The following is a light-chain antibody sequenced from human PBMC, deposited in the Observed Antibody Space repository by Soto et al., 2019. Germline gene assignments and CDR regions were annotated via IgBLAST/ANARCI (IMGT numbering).Light chain of an antibody. CDR3: SSYTDNNARV. CDR1: SSDIGGHNY. CDR2: EVS. J-gene: IGLJ3*02. V-gene: IGLV2-14*01. Sequence: QSALTQPASVSGSPGQSITIPCTGTSSDIGGHNYVSWYQQHPGKAPKLMIFEVSNRPSGVSDRFSGSKSGNTASLTISGLQAEDEADYYCSSYTDNNARVFGGGTKVTVL.